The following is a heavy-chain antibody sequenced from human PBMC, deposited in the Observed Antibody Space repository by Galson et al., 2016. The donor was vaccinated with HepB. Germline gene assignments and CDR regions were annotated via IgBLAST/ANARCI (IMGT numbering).Heavy chain of an antibody. J-gene: IGHJ4*02. Sequence: SETLSLTCAVYGGSFSGYYWTWIRQSPGKGLEWIGEINHFGSTNYIPSLESRVTISVDTSKSQFSLNLTSVTAADTAVYYCARGVGVGTRGGDLDSWGQGTLVSVSS. CDR1: GGSFSGYY. CDR3: ARGVGVGTRGGDLDS. V-gene: IGHV4-34*01. D-gene: IGHD1-14*01. CDR2: INHFGST.